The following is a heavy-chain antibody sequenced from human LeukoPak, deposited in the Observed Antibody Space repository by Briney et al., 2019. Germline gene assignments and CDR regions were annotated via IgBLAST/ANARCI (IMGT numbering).Heavy chain of an antibody. CDR1: GGSISSGSYY. Sequence: PSQTLSLTCTVSGGSISSGSYYWSWIRQPAGKGLEWIGRIYTSGSTNYNPSLKSRVTISVDTSKNQFSLKLSSVTAADTAVYYCARDGANMDVWGKGTTVTVSS. D-gene: IGHD1-26*01. CDR3: ARDGANMDV. CDR2: IYTSGST. V-gene: IGHV4-61*02. J-gene: IGHJ6*03.